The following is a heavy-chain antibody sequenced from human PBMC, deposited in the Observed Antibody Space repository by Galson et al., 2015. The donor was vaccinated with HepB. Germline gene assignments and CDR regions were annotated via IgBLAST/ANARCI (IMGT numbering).Heavy chain of an antibody. V-gene: IGHV3-21*01. CDR1: GFTFSSYS. CDR3: ARVIDSSGYYHTSYYYYYMDV. D-gene: IGHD3-22*01. Sequence: SLRLSCAASGFTFSSYSMNWVRQAPGKGLEWVSSISSSSSYIYYADSVKGRFTISRDNAKNSLYLQMNSLRAEDTAVYYCARVIDSSGYYHTSYYYYYMDVWGKGTTVTVSS. CDR2: ISSSSSYI. J-gene: IGHJ6*03.